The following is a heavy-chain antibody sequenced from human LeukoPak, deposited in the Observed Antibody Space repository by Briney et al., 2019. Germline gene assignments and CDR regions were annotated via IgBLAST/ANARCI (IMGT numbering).Heavy chain of an antibody. CDR2: ISNDASST. J-gene: IGHJ4*02. CDR3: AKDSRWYYYGSGSYLGDY. D-gene: IGHD3-10*01. V-gene: IGHV3-74*01. CDR1: GFTFSNYW. Sequence: PGGSLRLSCAASGFTFSNYWMHWVRQAPGKGLVWVSRISNDASSTTYADSVKGRFTISRDNTKNTLYLQMNSLRAEDTAVYYCAKDSRWYYYGSGSYLGDYWGQGTLVTVSS.